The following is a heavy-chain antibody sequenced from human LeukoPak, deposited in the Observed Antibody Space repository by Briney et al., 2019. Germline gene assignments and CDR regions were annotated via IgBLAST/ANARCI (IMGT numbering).Heavy chain of an antibody. V-gene: IGHV1-8*01. Sequence: GASVKVSCKTSGYTFTNYDINWVRQATGQGLEWMGWMNPNSGNTGYARKFQGRVTMTRNTSISTAYMELSSLRSEDTAVYYCARPHCSSTDCHPPEWFDPWGQGTLVTVSS. D-gene: IGHD2-2*01. CDR2: MNPNSGNT. CDR3: ARPHCSSTDCHPPEWFDP. CDR1: GYTFTNYD. J-gene: IGHJ5*02.